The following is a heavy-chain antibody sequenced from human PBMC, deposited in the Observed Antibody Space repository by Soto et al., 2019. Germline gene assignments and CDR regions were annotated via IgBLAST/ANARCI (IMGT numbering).Heavy chain of an antibody. V-gene: IGHV1-3*01. CDR3: AREKTHYDFWSGYRNWFDP. CDR1: GYTFTSYA. Sequence: QVQLVQSGAEVKKPGASLKVSCKASGYTFTSYAMHWVRQAPGQRLEWMGWINAGNGHTKYSQKFQGRVTITRYTSASTAYMELSSLRSEDTAVYYCAREKTHYDFWSGYRNWFDPWGQGTLVTVSS. CDR2: INAGNGHT. D-gene: IGHD3-3*01. J-gene: IGHJ5*02.